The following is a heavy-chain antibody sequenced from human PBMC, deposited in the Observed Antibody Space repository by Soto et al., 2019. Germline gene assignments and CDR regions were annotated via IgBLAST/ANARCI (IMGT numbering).Heavy chain of an antibody. CDR3: AHYCPGGRCYQGFQH. CDR2: FSGSSGRT. Sequence: GGSLRLSCAASGLSFSSFAMSWVRQAPGKGLEWVSAFSGSSGRTFYAGSVKGRFTISRDNSMHTLYLQMNSLRAEDTAVYYCAHYCPGGRCYQGFQHWGQGTLVTVSS. V-gene: IGHV3-23*01. D-gene: IGHD2-15*01. CDR1: GLSFSSFA. J-gene: IGHJ1*01.